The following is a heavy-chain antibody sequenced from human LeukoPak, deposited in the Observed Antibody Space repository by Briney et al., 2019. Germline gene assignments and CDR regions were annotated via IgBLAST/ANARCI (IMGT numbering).Heavy chain of an antibody. CDR1: GYSFTSYW. CDR3: ARVSRYSGYEGDAFDT. Sequence: GESLKISCKGSGYSFTSYWIGWVRQMPGKGLEWMGIIYPGDSDTRYGPSFQGQVTISVDKSISTAYLQWSNLKASDTAMYYCARVSRYSGYEGDAFDTWGQGTTVTVSS. CDR2: IYPGDSDT. D-gene: IGHD5-12*01. J-gene: IGHJ3*02. V-gene: IGHV5-51*01.